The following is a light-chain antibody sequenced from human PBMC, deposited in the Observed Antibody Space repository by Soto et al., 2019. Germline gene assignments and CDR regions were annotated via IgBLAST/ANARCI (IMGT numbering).Light chain of an antibody. V-gene: IGKV3-15*01. Sequence: IVMTQSPGSLSVSPGERATLSCRASQNISSYLAWYQQRPGQAPRLLIYGTSTRATDIPARFSGSGSGTEFTLTISSLQSEDFALYVCQQYNNWPPTFGGGTEVEIK. CDR3: QQYNNWPPT. CDR2: GTS. CDR1: QNISSY. J-gene: IGKJ4*01.